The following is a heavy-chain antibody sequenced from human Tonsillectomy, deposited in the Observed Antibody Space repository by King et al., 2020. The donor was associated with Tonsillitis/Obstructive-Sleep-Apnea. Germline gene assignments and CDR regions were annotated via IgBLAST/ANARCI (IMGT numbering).Heavy chain of an antibody. V-gene: IGHV7-4-1*02. J-gene: IGHJ6*03. CDR2: INTNTGNP. CDR1: GYTFTSYA. Sequence: VQLVESGSELKKPGASVKVSCKASGYTFTSYAMNWVRQAPGQGLEWMGWINTNTGNPSYAQGFTGRVVFSLDTSVSTAYLQISILKAEDTAVYYCAREAYSNYDDYYYMDVWGKGTTVTVSS. CDR3: AREAYSNYDDYYYMDV. D-gene: IGHD4-11*01.